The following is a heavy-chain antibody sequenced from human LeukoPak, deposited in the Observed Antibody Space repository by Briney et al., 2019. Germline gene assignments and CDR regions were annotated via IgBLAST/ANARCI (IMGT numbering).Heavy chain of an antibody. CDR2: IKQDGSEK. D-gene: IGHD1-26*01. V-gene: IGHV3-7*01. CDR3: TMIEWERWRG. J-gene: IGHJ1*01. CDR1: GFTFSSYW. Sequence: GGSLRLSCAASGFTFSSYWVSWVRQAPGKGLEWVANIKQDGSEKYYVDSVKGRFTVSRDNTKNSLYLQMNSLRAEDTAVYYCTMIEWERWRGWGQGTLVTVSS.